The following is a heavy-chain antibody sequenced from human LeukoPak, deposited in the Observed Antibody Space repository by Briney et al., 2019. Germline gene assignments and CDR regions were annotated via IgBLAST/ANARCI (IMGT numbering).Heavy chain of an antibody. CDR2: ISGSGGST. CDR1: GFTFSSYA. D-gene: IGHD1-26*01. CDR3: AKDHGASTAKSSYSGSYHDY. V-gene: IGHV3-23*01. J-gene: IGHJ4*02. Sequence: GGSLRLSCAASGFTFSSYAMSWVRQAPGKGLEWVSAISGSGGSTYYADSVKGRFTISRDNSKNTLYLQMNSLRAEDTAVYYCAKDHGASTAKSSYSGSYHDYWGQGTLVTVSS.